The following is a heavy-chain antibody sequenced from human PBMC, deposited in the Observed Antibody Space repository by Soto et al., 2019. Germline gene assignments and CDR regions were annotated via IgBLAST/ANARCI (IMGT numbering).Heavy chain of an antibody. CDR3: ARGGSLYWYFDL. J-gene: IGHJ2*01. CDR1: GYTFTSYA. D-gene: IGHD1-26*01. Sequence: QVQLVQSGAEVKKPGASVKVSCKASGYTFTSYAMHWVRQAPGQRLEWMGWINAGNGNTKYSQKFQGSVTITRDTSASTAYMELSSLRSEDTAVYYCARGGSLYWYFDLWGRGTLVTVSS. CDR2: INAGNGNT. V-gene: IGHV1-3*01.